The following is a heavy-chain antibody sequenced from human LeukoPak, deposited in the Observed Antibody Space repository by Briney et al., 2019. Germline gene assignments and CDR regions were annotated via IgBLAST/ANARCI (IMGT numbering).Heavy chain of an antibody. J-gene: IGHJ4*02. CDR2: IYHNGST. CDR3: ARDLRDTAMVYFDY. CDR1: GGSISSSTW. Sequence: SETLSLTCAVSGGSISSSTWWSWVRQPPGKGLEWIGEIYHNGSTNYNPSLKSRVTISLDKSKNQFSLKLSSVTAADTAVYYCARDLRDTAMVYFDYWGQGTLVTVSS. D-gene: IGHD5-18*01. V-gene: IGHV4-4*02.